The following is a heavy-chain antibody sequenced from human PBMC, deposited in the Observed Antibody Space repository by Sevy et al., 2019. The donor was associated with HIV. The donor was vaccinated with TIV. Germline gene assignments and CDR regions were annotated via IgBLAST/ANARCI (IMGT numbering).Heavy chain of an antibody. CDR2: TRNKANSYTT. J-gene: IGHJ4*02. CDR1: GFTFSDHY. D-gene: IGHD1-26*01. V-gene: IGHV3-72*01. CDR3: ARAGSGSLPFFDY. Sequence: GGSLRLSCVASGFTFSDHYMDWVRQAPGKGLEWVGRTRNKANSYTTEYAASVKGRFTISRDDSKNSLYLQMNSLKTEDTAVYYCARAGSGSLPFFDYWGQGTLVTVSS.